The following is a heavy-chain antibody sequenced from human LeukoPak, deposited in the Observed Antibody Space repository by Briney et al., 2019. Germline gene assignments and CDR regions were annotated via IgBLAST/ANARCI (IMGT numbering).Heavy chain of an antibody. CDR2: ISSSSSTI. CDR1: GFTFSSYS. Sequence: GGSLRLSCAASGFTFSSYSMNWVRQAPGKGLEWVSYISSSSSTIYYADSVKGRFTISRDNAKKSLYLQMNSLRAEDTAVYYCARVPPPSYYYGSGSYYDRWGQGTLVTVSS. J-gene: IGHJ4*02. D-gene: IGHD3-10*01. V-gene: IGHV3-48*01. CDR3: ARVPPPSYYYGSGSYYDR.